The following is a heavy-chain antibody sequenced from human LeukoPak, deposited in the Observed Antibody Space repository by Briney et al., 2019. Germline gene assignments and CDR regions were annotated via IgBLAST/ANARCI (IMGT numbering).Heavy chain of an antibody. CDR3: VKEPSRTKHRYFDWLLSGNFYY. CDR1: GFTCCGYD. J-gene: IGHJ4*02. V-gene: IGHV3-30*02. Sequence: TGVSVRFYCAASGFTCCGYDRLREPQAPGKGWVGVAFIRYEGSNKYYADSVKVLFTISRDNSKNTLYLKMNSVRDEDTAVYYCVKEPSRTKHRYFDWLLSGNFYYWGQGNLVTVSS. D-gene: IGHD3-9*01. CDR2: IRYEGSNK.